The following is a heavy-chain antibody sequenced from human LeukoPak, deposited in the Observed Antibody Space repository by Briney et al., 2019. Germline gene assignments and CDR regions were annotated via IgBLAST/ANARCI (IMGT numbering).Heavy chain of an antibody. CDR3: AREGVTAIVGYYYYGMDV. CDR2: ISAYNGNT. D-gene: IGHD2-21*02. V-gene: IGHV1-18*01. J-gene: IGHJ6*02. CDR1: GYTFTIYG. Sequence: EASVKVSCKASGYTFTIYGISWVRQAPGQGLEWMGWISAYNGNTNYAQKLQGRVTMTTDTSTSTAYMELRSLRSDDTAVYYCAREGVTAIVGYYYYGMDVWGQGTTVTVSS.